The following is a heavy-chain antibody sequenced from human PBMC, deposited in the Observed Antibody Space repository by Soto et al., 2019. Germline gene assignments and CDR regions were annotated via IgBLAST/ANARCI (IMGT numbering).Heavy chain of an antibody. V-gene: IGHV3-7*03. D-gene: IGHD1-26*01. CDR2: INQDGSEK. CDR3: ARVSGSYYYGMDV. Sequence: GGSLRLSCAASGFTFSNYWMSWVRRAPGKGLEWVADINQDGSEKYYVDSVKGRFTISRDNAKNSLYLQMNSLRAEDTAVYYCARVSGSYYYGMDVWGQGTTVTVSS. CDR1: GFTFSNYW. J-gene: IGHJ6*02.